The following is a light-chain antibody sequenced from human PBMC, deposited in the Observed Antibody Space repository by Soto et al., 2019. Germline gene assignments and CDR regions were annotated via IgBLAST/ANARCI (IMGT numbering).Light chain of an antibody. CDR3: QQTNSYPLFT. Sequence: DIQLTQSPSFLSASVGDRVTITCRASQGISSYLAWYQQKPGKAPKLLIYAASTLQSGVPSRFSGSGSGTEFTLTISSLQPEDFATYYCQQTNSYPLFTFGGGTKVEIK. CDR2: AAS. J-gene: IGKJ4*01. V-gene: IGKV1-9*01. CDR1: QGISSY.